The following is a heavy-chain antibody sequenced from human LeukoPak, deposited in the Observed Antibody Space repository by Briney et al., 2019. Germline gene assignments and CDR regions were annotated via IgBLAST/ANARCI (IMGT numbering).Heavy chain of an antibody. CDR3: AGPSQFQLVPSATDYYYYGLDV. D-gene: IGHD2-2*01. Sequence: SETLSLTCAVYGESFSGHSCSWIRQPPGKGLEWIGEINHSGTSNINPSLKSRVTMSVDTSRNQFSLRLTSVTAADTAEYYCAGPSQFQLVPSATDYYYYGLDVLGQGNKVPGSS. J-gene: IGHJ6*02. V-gene: IGHV4-34*01. CDR1: GESFSGHS. CDR2: INHSGTS.